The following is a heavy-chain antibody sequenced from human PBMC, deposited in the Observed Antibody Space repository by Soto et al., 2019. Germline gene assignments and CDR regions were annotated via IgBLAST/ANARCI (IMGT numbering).Heavy chain of an antibody. CDR3: ASSNLAIAVAGSPFDY. J-gene: IGHJ4*02. V-gene: IGHV4-4*07. CDR1: GGSISSYY. Sequence: SETLSLTCTVSGGSISSYYWSWIRQPAGKGLEWIGRIYTSGSTNYNPSLKSRVTMSVDTSKNQFSLKLSSVTAADTAVYYCASSNLAIAVAGSPFDYWGQGTLVTVSS. CDR2: IYTSGST. D-gene: IGHD6-19*01.